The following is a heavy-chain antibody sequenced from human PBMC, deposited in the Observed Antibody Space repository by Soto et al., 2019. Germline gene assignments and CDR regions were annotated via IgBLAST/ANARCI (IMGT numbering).Heavy chain of an antibody. CDR2: IIPIFGTA. V-gene: IGHV1-69*13. D-gene: IGHD1-26*01. CDR1: GGTFSSYA. CDR3: ARGSGATTYYYYYSMDV. Sequence: GASVKVSCKASGGTFSSYAISWVRQAPGQGLEWMGGIIPIFGTANYAQKFQGRVTITADESTSTAYMELSSLRSEDTAVYYCARGSGATTYYYYYSMDVWGQGTTVTVS. J-gene: IGHJ6*02.